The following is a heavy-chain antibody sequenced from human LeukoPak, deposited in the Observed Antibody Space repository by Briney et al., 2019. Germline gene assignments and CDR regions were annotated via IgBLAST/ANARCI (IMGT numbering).Heavy chain of an antibody. CDR2: ISSSSSAI. CDR3: ASKPPSTATDY. J-gene: IGHJ4*02. D-gene: IGHD5-12*01. CDR1: GFTFSSYS. V-gene: IGHV3-48*04. Sequence: GGSLRLSCAASGFTFSSYSMNWVRQAPGKGLEWLSYISSSSSAIYYADSVKGRFTISRDNAKNSLYLQMNSLRAEDTAVYYCASKPPSTATDYWGQGTLVTVSS.